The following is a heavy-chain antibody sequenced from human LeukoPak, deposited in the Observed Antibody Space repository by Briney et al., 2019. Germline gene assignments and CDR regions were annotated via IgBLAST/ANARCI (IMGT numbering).Heavy chain of an antibody. J-gene: IGHJ5*02. V-gene: IGHV4-38-2*02. CDR3: ARGGYSGYDSRRVLGEFDP. CDR2: IYHSGST. CDR1: GYSISSGYY. Sequence: SETLSLTCTVSGYSISSGYYWGWIRQPPGKGLEWIGSIYHSGSTHYNPSIKSRVTISVDTSKNQFSLKLTSVTAADTAVYYCARGGYSGYDSRRVLGEFDPWGQGTLVTVPS. D-gene: IGHD5-12*01.